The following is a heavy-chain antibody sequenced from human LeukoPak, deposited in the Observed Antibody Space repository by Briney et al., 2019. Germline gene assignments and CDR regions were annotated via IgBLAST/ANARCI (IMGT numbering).Heavy chain of an antibody. CDR1: GGSISSGGYS. V-gene: IGHV4-30-2*02. Sequence: SQTLSLTCAVSGGSISSGGYSWSWIRQPPGKGLEWIGYIYHSGSTYYNPSLKSRVTISVDTSKNQFSLKLSSVTAADTAVYYCASSHRAGSLYFDYWGQGTLVTVSS. CDR3: ASSHRAGSLYFDY. J-gene: IGHJ4*02. CDR2: IYHSGST. D-gene: IGHD6-19*01.